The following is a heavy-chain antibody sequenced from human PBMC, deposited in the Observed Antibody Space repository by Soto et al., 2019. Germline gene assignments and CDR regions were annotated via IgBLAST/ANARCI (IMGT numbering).Heavy chain of an antibody. CDR3: ARGGDGTDIFTKYYFDY. J-gene: IGHJ4*02. CDR1: GYTFTGYY. D-gene: IGHD3-9*01. V-gene: IGHV1-46*01. Sequence: GASVKVSCKASGYTFTGYYMHWVRQAPGQGLEWMGIINPSGGSTSYAQKFQGRVTMTRDTSTSTVYMELSSLRSEDTAVYYCARGGDGTDIFTKYYFDYWGQGTLVTVSS. CDR2: INPSGGST.